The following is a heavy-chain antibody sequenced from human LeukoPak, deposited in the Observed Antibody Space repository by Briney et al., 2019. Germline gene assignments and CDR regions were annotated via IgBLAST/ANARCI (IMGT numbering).Heavy chain of an antibody. Sequence: QPGGSLRLSCAVSEFTFSTYAMHWVRQSPGKGLEWVASINPDGSEKYSVDSVKGRFTISRDNAKNSLYLQMNSLRAEDTAVYYCARDRGYSSFDYWGQGTLVTVSS. J-gene: IGHJ4*02. D-gene: IGHD6-19*01. CDR2: INPDGSEK. V-gene: IGHV3-7*01. CDR3: ARDRGYSSFDY. CDR1: EFTFSTYA.